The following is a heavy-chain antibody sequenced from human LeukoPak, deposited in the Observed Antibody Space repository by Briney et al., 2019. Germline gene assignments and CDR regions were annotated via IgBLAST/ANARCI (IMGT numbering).Heavy chain of an antibody. Sequence: PGGSLRLSCAASGFTFSSYGMHWVRQAPGKGLEWVAFIRYDGSNKYYADSVKGRFTISRDNSKNTLYLQMNSLRAEDTAVYYCAKDGNYGDYVLDYWGQGTLVTVSS. D-gene: IGHD4-17*01. CDR3: AKDGNYGDYVLDY. CDR2: IRYDGSNK. CDR1: GFTFSSYG. V-gene: IGHV3-30*02. J-gene: IGHJ4*02.